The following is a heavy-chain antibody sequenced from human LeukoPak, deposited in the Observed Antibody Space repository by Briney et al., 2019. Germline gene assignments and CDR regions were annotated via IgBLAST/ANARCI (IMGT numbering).Heavy chain of an antibody. Sequence: ASLKVSCKTSGFTFTDHYMYWVRQAPGQGLQWMGWINPNSGDTKYAQMFQGRVTMTSDTSTSTAYMELSSLRSEDTAVYYCARTIAAREPIFDYWGQGTLVTVSS. V-gene: IGHV1-2*02. CDR2: INPNSGDT. J-gene: IGHJ4*02. CDR3: ARTIAAREPIFDY. D-gene: IGHD6-13*01. CDR1: GFTFTDHY.